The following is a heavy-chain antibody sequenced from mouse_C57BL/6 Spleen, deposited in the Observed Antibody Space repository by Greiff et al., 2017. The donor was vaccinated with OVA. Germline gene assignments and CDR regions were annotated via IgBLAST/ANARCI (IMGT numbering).Heavy chain of an antibody. D-gene: IGHD2-1*01. CDR1: GYTFTSYW. CDR2: LDPSDSYT. CDR3: ARIYYGNQYYFDY. V-gene: IGHV1-50*01. J-gene: IGHJ2*01. Sequence: VQLQQPGAELVKPGASVKLSCKASGYTFTSYWMQWVKQRPGQGLEWIGELDPSDSYTNYNQKFKGKATLTVDTSSSTAYMQLSSLTSEDSAVYYCARIYYGNQYYFDYWGQGTTLTVSS.